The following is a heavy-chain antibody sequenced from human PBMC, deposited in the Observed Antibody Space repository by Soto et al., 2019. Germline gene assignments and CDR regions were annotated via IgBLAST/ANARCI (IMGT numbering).Heavy chain of an antibody. Sequence: HPGGSLRLSCAASGFTFSSYGMHWVRQAPGKGLEWVAVIWYDGSKKYYADSVKGRFPISRDNSKNTLYLQMNSLRSEDTAVYYCARGFRSGTLPRYNWFDPWGQGTLVTVSS. CDR3: ARGFRSGTLPRYNWFDP. CDR1: GFTFSSYG. V-gene: IGHV3-33*01. D-gene: IGHD3-3*01. J-gene: IGHJ5*02. CDR2: IWYDGSKK.